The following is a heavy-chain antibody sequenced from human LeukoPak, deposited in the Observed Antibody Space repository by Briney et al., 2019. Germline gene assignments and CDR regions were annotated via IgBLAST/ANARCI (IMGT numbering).Heavy chain of an antibody. D-gene: IGHD2-2*01. V-gene: IGHV3-74*01. Sequence: GGSLRLSCAASGFTFRTYWMHWVRQGPGKGLEWVSRINPDGSGTSYADSVKGRFTISRDNSKNTLYLQMNSLRAEDTAVYYCAKDSRCWGYCSSTDANFDYWGQGTLVTVSS. J-gene: IGHJ4*02. CDR3: AKDSRCWGYCSSTDANFDY. CDR1: GFTFRTYW. CDR2: INPDGSGT.